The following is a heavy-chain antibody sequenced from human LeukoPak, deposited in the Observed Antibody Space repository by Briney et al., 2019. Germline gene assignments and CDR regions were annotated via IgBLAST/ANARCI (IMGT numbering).Heavy chain of an antibody. CDR2: IHTSGST. Sequence: SETLSLTCSVSGGSISTYYGSWIRQSAGKGLEWIGRIHTSGSTDYNPSLKSRVTMSVDTSKNQFSLKVTSVSAADTGVYYCARAPEFSSGWLLDCWGQGSLVTVSS. CDR1: GGSISTYY. D-gene: IGHD6-19*01. J-gene: IGHJ4*02. CDR3: ARAPEFSSGWLLDC. V-gene: IGHV4-4*07.